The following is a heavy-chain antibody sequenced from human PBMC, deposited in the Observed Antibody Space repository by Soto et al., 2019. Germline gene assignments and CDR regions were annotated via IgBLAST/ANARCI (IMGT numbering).Heavy chain of an antibody. D-gene: IGHD3-3*01. CDR1: GGSISSCGYS. V-gene: IGHV4-30-2*01. Sequence: QLQLQESGLGLVQPSQTLSLTCAVSGGSISSCGYSWSWIRQPPGKGLEWIGYIYHSGSTFYNPSLRSRVTISVDRSKNEVSLKMNAVTAADTAMYYCARAGAKRSSEWHNWFDTWGQGTLVTVSS. CDR2: IYHSGST. J-gene: IGHJ5*02. CDR3: ARAGAKRSSEWHNWFDT.